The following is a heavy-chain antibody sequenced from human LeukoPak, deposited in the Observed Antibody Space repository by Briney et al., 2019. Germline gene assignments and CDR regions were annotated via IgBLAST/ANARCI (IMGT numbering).Heavy chain of an antibody. V-gene: IGHV3-21*01. J-gene: IGHJ4*02. Sequence: GGSLRLSCAASGFTFSGYSMNWVRQAPGKGLEWVSSISSSGNYIHYADSVKGRFTISRDNAKNSLYLQMNSLRAEDTAVYYCARTTVGIPLDYWGQGTLVTVSS. CDR1: GFTFSGYS. D-gene: IGHD4-23*01. CDR2: ISSSGNYI. CDR3: ARTTVGIPLDY.